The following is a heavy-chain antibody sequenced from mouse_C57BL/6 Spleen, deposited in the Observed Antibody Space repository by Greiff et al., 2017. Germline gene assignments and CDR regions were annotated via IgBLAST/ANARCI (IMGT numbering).Heavy chain of an antibody. Sequence: QVQLQQPGAELVMPGASVKLSCKASGYTFTSYWMHWVKQRPGQGLEWIGEIDPSDSYTNYNQKFKGTSTLTVDKSSRTAYMQLSSLTSEDSAVYDCARLWVLNDYYAMDYWGQGTSVTVSS. CDR1: GYTFTSYW. J-gene: IGHJ4*01. D-gene: IGHD2-14*01. V-gene: IGHV1-69*01. CDR2: IDPSDSYT. CDR3: ARLWVLNDYYAMDY.